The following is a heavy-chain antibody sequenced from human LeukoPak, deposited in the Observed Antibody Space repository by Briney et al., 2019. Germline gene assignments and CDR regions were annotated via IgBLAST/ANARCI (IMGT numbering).Heavy chain of an antibody. CDR1: GFTFSSYE. CDR2: ISSSSSYI. V-gene: IGHV3-48*03. J-gene: IGHJ4*02. Sequence: GGSLRLSCAASGFTFSSYEMNWVRQAPGKGLEWVSYISSSSSYIYYADSVKGRFTISRDNAKNSLYLQMNSLRAEDTAVYYCAKGKGSYYYGLQVDYWGQGTLVTVSS. D-gene: IGHD3-10*01. CDR3: AKGKGSYYYGLQVDY.